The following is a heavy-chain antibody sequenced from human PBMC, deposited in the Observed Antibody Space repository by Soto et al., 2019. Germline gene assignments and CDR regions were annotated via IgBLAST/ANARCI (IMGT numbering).Heavy chain of an antibody. CDR1: GASISSGGYY. J-gene: IGHJ5*02. D-gene: IGHD3-16*01. CDR3: ARGGSLTTLITWGLGDNWFDP. Sequence: QVQLQESGPGLVKPSQTLSLTCTVSGASISSGGYYWSWIRQHPGKGLEWIGYIYYSGGTYYNPSLKSRLTMSVDTSKNQFSLKLSSVTAADTAVYYCARGGSLTTLITWGLGDNWFDPWGQGTLVTVSS. CDR2: IYYSGGT. V-gene: IGHV4-31*03.